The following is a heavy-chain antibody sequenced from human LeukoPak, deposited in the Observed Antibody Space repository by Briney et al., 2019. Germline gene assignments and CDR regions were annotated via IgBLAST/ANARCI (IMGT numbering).Heavy chain of an antibody. CDR2: IYPDDSDT. V-gene: IGHV5-51*01. CDR1: GYSFTSYW. D-gene: IGHD1-20*01. CDR3: ARRNWTAAFAY. J-gene: IGHJ4*02. Sequence: GESLQIPCKGFGYSFTSYWIGWVRQMPGKGLEGMGIIYPDDSDTRYSPSFQSQVTISADKSISPAYLQWSRLKASETAMYNCARRNWTAAFAYWGQGTLVTVSS.